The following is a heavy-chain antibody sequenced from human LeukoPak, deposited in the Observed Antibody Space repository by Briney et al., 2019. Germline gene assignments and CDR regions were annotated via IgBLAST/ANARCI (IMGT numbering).Heavy chain of an antibody. J-gene: IGHJ4*02. CDR2: ISSSGSTI. D-gene: IGHD5-18*01. CDR3: ASRASIQLWSYFDY. V-gene: IGHV3-48*04. Sequence: GGSLRLSCVVSGFTFSSFGMNWVRQAPGKGLEWVSYISSSGSTIYYADSVKGRFTISRGNAKNSLYLQMNSLRAEDTAVYYCASRASIQLWSYFDYWGQGTLVTVSS. CDR1: GFTFSSFG.